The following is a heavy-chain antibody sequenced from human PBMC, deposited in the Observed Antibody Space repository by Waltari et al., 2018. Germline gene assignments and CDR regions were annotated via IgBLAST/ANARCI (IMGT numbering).Heavy chain of an antibody. Sequence: QVQLVQSGGEVKKPGASVKVSCKASGYSFTSYGISWVRPAPGRGLEWMGWISASNGNPNYAHRLPGRITLTPDTSTSTAYMELRSLRSDDTAVYYCARELYGSYIEYWGQGTPVTVSS. J-gene: IGHJ4*02. CDR1: GYSFTSYG. V-gene: IGHV1-18*01. D-gene: IGHD3-10*01. CDR2: ISASNGNP. CDR3: ARELYGSYIEY.